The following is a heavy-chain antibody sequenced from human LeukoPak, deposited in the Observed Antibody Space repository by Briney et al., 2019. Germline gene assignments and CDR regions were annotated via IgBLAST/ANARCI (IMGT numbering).Heavy chain of an antibody. D-gene: IGHD3-3*01. CDR2: IRNKANSYII. CDR1: GFIFSDHN. V-gene: IGHV3-72*01. J-gene: IGHJ5*02. CDR3: ARDAGWSLDP. Sequence: GSLRLSCAASGFIFSDHNMDWVRQAPGKGLEWVGRIRNKANSYIIEDAASVRGRFTILRDDSKNSLFLQMNGLRAEDTAVYYCARDAGWSLDPWGQGTLVTVSS.